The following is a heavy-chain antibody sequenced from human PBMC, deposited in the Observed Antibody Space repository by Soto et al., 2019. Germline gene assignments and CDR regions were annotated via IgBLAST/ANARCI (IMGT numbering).Heavy chain of an antibody. D-gene: IGHD2-2*01. CDR2: IYYGGNT. Sequence: QVQLRESGPGVVKPSETLSLICSVSSGSVTSGRFFWSWVRQHPGKGLEWIGHIYYGGNTYYNPSLKSRGAMSVDTSKNRFSLTLSALTAADTAVYYCARSLPGGTIFYMDVWGEGTTVTVSS. CDR3: ARSLPGGTIFYMDV. V-gene: IGHV4-31*02. CDR1: SGSVTSGRFF. J-gene: IGHJ6*03.